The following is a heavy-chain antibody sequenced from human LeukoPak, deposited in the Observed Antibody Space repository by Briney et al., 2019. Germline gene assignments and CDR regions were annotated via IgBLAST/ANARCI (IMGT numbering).Heavy chain of an antibody. D-gene: IGHD3-10*01. CDR1: GFTFNSYV. V-gene: IGHV3-15*01. Sequence: PGGSLILSCAASGFTFNSYVMSWVRQFPGKGLEWVGRIKSKTDGGTTDYAAPVKGRFTISRDDSKNTLYLQMNSLKTEDTAVYYCLRDWYGSGSYWQIRESYFDYWGQGTLVTVSS. J-gene: IGHJ4*02. CDR3: LRDWYGSGSYWQIRESYFDY. CDR2: IKSKTDGGTT.